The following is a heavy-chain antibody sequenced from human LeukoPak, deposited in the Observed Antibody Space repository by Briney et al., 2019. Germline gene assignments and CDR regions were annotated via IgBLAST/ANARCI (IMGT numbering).Heavy chain of an antibody. Sequence: PSETLSLTCTVSGASFSSYYWSWLRQPPGKGLEWIAYIFYNGNTKYNPSLKSRVTISVDTSKNQFSLKLSSVTAADTAVYYCARVETTKDYYYYYYYMDVWGKGTTVTVSS. V-gene: IGHV4-59*01. CDR3: ARVETTKDYYYYYYYMDV. J-gene: IGHJ6*03. CDR2: IFYNGNT. D-gene: IGHD1-7*01. CDR1: GASFSSYY.